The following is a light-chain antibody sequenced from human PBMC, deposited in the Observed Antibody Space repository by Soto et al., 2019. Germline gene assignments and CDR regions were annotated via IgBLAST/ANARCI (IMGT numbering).Light chain of an antibody. CDR1: QSLSSAY. CDR2: GIS. CDR3: QRYDYSGPT. V-gene: IGKV3-20*01. J-gene: IGKJ4*01. Sequence: TVLTQSPGTLTLPPGGRANFSCRPSQSLSSAYLAWYQQKPGHAPRLLIYGISNRATGIPDRFSGSGSGTDFTLTISSLEPEDFAVYFCQRYDYSGPTFGGGTKVEIK.